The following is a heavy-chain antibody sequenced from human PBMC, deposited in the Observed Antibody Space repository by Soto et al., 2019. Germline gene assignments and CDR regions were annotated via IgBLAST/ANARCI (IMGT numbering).Heavy chain of an antibody. Sequence: QVQLQETGPGLVKPSQTLSLTCTVSGGSISSGGYYWSWIRQPPGKGLEWIGYIYYSGSTYYNPSLKSRLTISVDTSKNQFSLKLSSVTAADTAVYYCARDSIAAAGTSNWFDPWGQGTLVTVSS. CDR1: GGSISSGGYY. D-gene: IGHD6-13*01. J-gene: IGHJ5*02. V-gene: IGHV4-31*03. CDR2: IYYSGST. CDR3: ARDSIAAAGTSNWFDP.